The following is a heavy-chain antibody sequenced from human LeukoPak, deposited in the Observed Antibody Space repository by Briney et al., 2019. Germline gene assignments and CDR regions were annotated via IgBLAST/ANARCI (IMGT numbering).Heavy chain of an antibody. Sequence: GGSLRLTCAASGFSLSSHWMHWVRQGPGKGLAWVSRISGDGRTTNYADSVKGRFTISKDNAKSMVYLQMDSLRVDDTAVYYCARTTSGPEIWGQGTLVTVSS. CDR2: ISGDGRTT. D-gene: IGHD2-15*01. CDR3: ARTTSGPEI. CDR1: GFSLSSHW. J-gene: IGHJ4*02. V-gene: IGHV3-74*01.